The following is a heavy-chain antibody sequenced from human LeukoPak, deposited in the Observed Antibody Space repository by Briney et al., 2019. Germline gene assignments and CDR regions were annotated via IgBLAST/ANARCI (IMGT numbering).Heavy chain of an antibody. CDR2: ITSDGTSI. J-gene: IGHJ4*02. Sequence: PGGSLRLSCAASEFSFSTTWMHWVRQVPGQGLVWVARITSDGTSISYAESVKGRFTISRDNAKNTLYLQMNSLRVDDTAVYYCARDWFHAIDYWGQGTLVTVSS. CDR1: EFSFSTTW. D-gene: IGHD2/OR15-2a*01. CDR3: ARDWFHAIDY. V-gene: IGHV3-74*03.